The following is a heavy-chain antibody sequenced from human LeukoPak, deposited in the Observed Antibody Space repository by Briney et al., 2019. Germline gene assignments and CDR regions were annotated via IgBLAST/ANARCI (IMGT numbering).Heavy chain of an antibody. Sequence: PGGSLRLSCAASGFTVSSNYMSWVRQAPGKGLEWVSRIDADGTTTGYADPVRGRFTISRDNTKNTLYLQMDSLEVEDTAFYYCARSRFDLWGQGVMVTVSS. CDR2: IDADGTTT. V-gene: IGHV3-74*01. CDR1: GFTVSSNY. CDR3: ARSRFDL. J-gene: IGHJ4*02.